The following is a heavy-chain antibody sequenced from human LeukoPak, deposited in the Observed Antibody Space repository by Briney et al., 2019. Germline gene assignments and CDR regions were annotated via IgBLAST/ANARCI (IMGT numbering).Heavy chain of an antibody. CDR1: GFTFSNYY. CDR3: AKDLSGHWCIDY. Sequence: GGSLRLSCVASGFTFSNYYMHWVRQAPGKGLEWVAIISDDGERKFYADSVRGRITISRDKSKNTLFLQMNSLRADDTAVYFYAKDLSGHWCIDYWGQGTLVTVSS. J-gene: IGHJ4*02. D-gene: IGHD4/OR15-4a*01. CDR2: ISDDGERK. V-gene: IGHV3-30*18.